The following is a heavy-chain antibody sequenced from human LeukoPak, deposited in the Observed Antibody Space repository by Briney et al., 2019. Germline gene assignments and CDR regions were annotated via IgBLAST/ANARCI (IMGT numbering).Heavy chain of an antibody. J-gene: IGHJ4*02. CDR2: IYHSGST. CDR1: GGSISSSNW. Sequence: SGTLSLTCAVSGGSISSSNWWSWVRQPPGKGLEWIGEIYHSGSTNYNPSLKSRVTISVDKSKNQFSLKLSSVTAADTAVYYCARATVEGYCSSTSCRRGYFDYWGQGTLVTVSS. CDR3: ARATVEGYCSSTSCRRGYFDY. D-gene: IGHD2-2*01. V-gene: IGHV4-4*02.